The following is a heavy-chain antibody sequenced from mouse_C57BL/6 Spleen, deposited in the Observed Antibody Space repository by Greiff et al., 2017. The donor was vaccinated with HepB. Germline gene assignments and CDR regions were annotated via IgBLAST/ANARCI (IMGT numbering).Heavy chain of an antibody. V-gene: IGHV1-15*01. CDR3: TTPSMDY. Sequence: QVHVKQSGAELVRPGASVTLSCKASGYTFTDYEMHWVKQTPVHGLEWIGAIDPETGGTAYNQKFKGKAILTADKSSSTAYMELRSLTSEDSAVYYCTTPSMDYWGQGTSVTVSS. CDR2: IDPETGGT. CDR1: GYTFTDYE. J-gene: IGHJ4*01.